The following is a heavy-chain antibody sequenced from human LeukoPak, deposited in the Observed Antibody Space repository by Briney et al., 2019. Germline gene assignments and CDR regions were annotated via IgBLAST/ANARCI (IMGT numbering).Heavy chain of an antibody. D-gene: IGHD3-10*01. CDR2: IRYDGSTN. V-gene: IGHV3-30*02. Sequence: GGSLRLSCGASGFTFWNYDMHWLRQPRGEGREGGAFIRYDGSTNYYAESVKGRFTISTDNSKNTLYLQIDSLKSEDTAVYYCAKAIARGADYWGQGTLLTVSS. CDR1: GFTFWNYD. J-gene: IGHJ4*02. CDR3: AKAIARGADY.